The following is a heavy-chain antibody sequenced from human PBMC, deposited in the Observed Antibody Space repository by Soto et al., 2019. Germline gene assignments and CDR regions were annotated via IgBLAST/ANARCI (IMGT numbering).Heavy chain of an antibody. CDR3: TIGYGDSPVDY. CDR1: GFTFSNAW. J-gene: IGHJ4*02. Sequence: GGSLRLSCAASGFTFSNAWMSWVRQAPGKGLEWVGRIKSKTDGGTTDYAAPVTGRFTIARDDSKNTLYLQMNSLKTEDTAVYYCTIGYGDSPVDYWGQGTRVTVSS. D-gene: IGHD4-17*01. CDR2: IKSKTDGGTT. V-gene: IGHV3-15*01.